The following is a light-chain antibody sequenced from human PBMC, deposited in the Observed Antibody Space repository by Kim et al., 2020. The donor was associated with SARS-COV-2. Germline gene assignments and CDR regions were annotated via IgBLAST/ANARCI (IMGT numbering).Light chain of an antibody. J-gene: IGLJ7*01. CDR3: LLDYGGAAV. CDR1: GGAVGEGYY. Sequence: PGGRVTLACAARGGAVGEGYYRTWVQERAGDAAGPLVYSRSNNHCGTPAGFSGCLRGGEAALTLSGVEAEDEAEYYCLLDYGGAAVFGGGTQLTVL. CDR2: SRS. V-gene: IGLV7-43*01.